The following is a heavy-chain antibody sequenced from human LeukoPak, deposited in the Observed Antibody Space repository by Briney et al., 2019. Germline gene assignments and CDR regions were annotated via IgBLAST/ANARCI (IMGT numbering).Heavy chain of an antibody. J-gene: IGHJ6*03. D-gene: IGHD7-27*01. CDR2: IYTSGST. V-gene: IGHV4-61*02. CDR3: AGLGTTTGYYYMDV. Sequence: PSQTLSLTCTVSGGSISSGSYYWNWIRQPDGKGLEWIGRIYTSGSTNYNPSLKSRVTISVDTSKNQFSLKLSSVTAADTAVYYCAGLGTTTGYYYMDVWGKGTKVTVSS. CDR1: GGSISSGSYY.